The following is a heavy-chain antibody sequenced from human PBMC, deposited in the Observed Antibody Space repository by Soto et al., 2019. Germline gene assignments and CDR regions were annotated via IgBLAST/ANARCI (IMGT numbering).Heavy chain of an antibody. D-gene: IGHD2-2*01. Sequence: QVQLVESGGGVVQPGRSLRLSCAASGFTFSNYGMYWVRQAPGKGLEWVAIISYDGDNEYYADSVRGRFTISRDNSKNTLYLQTSSLRHEDTAVYYCAKDGGPVYCNSPGCSAKHFDYWGQGPLVTVAS. V-gene: IGHV3-30*18. CDR3: AKDGGPVYCNSPGCSAKHFDY. CDR2: ISYDGDNE. CDR1: GFTFSNYG. J-gene: IGHJ4*02.